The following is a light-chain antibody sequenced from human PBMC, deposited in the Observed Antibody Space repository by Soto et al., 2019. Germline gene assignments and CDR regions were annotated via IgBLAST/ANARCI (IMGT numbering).Light chain of an antibody. V-gene: IGKV3-20*01. CDR1: QSVSSRY. CDR2: GAS. CDR3: QQYCSSPPVT. J-gene: IGKJ2*01. Sequence: DIVLTQSPGTLSLSPGERATLSCRASQSVSSRYLAWYQQKPGQAPRLLIYGASSRATGIPDRISGSGSATDVTITISRLEPEDFSVSYCQQYCSSPPVTFGQGTKLEIK.